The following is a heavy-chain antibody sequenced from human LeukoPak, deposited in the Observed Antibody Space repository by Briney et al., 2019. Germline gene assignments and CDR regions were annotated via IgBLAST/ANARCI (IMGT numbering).Heavy chain of an antibody. V-gene: IGHV5-51*01. CDR1: GYSFTSYW. CDR2: IYPGDSDT. CDR3: ARLDTRVAAAATPDYYYYGMDV. D-gene: IGHD6-13*01. J-gene: IGHJ6*02. Sequence: GESLKISCKGSGYSFTSYWIGWVRQMPGKGLEWMGIIYPGDSDTRYSPSFQGQVTISADKSISTAYLQWSSLKASDTAMYYCARLDTRVAAAATPDYYYYGMDVWGQGTTVTVSS.